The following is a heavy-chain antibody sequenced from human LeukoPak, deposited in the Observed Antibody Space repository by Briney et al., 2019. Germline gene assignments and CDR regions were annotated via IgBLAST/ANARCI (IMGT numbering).Heavy chain of an antibody. D-gene: IGHD4-17*01. CDR1: GYTFPSYF. J-gene: IGHJ6*02. Sequence: ASVKVSCKASGYTFPSYFMHWVRQAPGQGLEWMGWINPNSGGTNYAQKFQGWVTMTRDTSISTAYMELSRLRSDDTAVYYCARLNPTTVTNGDYYYGMDVWGQGTTVTVSS. CDR2: INPNSGGT. V-gene: IGHV1-2*04. CDR3: ARLNPTTVTNGDYYYGMDV.